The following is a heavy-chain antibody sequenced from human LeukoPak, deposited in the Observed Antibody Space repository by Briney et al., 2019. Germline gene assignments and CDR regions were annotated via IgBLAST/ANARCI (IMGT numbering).Heavy chain of an antibody. CDR3: AREIVVVPAAIPKVPHYYYYYGMDV. V-gene: IGHV1-69*13. J-gene: IGHJ6*02. D-gene: IGHD2-2*01. Sequence: ASVKVSCKASGGTFSSYAISWVRQAPGQGLEWMGGIIPIFGTANYAQKFQGRVTITADESTSTAYVELSSLRSEDTAAYYCAREIVVVPAAIPKVPHYYYYYGMDVWGQGTTVTVSS. CDR1: GGTFSSYA. CDR2: IIPIFGTA.